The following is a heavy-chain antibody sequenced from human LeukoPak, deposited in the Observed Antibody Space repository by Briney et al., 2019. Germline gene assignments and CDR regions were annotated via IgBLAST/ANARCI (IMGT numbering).Heavy chain of an antibody. CDR1: GGSISSYY. Sequence: SETLSLTCTVSGGSISSYYWSWIRQPPGRGLEWIGYIYYSGSTNYNPSLKSRVTISVDTSKNQFSLKLTSVTAADTAVYYCARTTEGGYTYGYFYYYYMDVWGKGTTVTISS. V-gene: IGHV4-59*01. CDR3: ARTTEGGYTYGYFYYYYMDV. D-gene: IGHD5-18*01. J-gene: IGHJ6*03. CDR2: IYYSGST.